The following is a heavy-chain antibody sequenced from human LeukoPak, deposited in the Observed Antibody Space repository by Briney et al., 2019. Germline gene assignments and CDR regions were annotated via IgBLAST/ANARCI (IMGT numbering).Heavy chain of an antibody. Sequence: HPGGSLRLSCAASGFTFDAYAMHWVRQAPGKGLECVSLISGDGDTTFYTDSVEGRFTISRDNNKNSLSLQMNSLKTEVTALYYCAKGSRLGEISLYRPFDYWGQGILVTVSS. CDR3: AKGSRLGEISLYRPFDY. J-gene: IGHJ4*02. D-gene: IGHD3-16*02. CDR1: GFTFDAYA. CDR2: ISGDGDTT. V-gene: IGHV3-43*02.